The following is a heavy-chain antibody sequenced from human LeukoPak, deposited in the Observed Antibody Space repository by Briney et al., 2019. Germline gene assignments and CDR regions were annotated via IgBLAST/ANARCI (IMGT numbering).Heavy chain of an antibody. J-gene: IGHJ4*02. V-gene: IGHV3-23*01. CDR1: GFTFSSYW. CDR3: AKHGYCSGISCFFDF. D-gene: IGHD2-2*03. CDR2: ISGSGPYT. Sequence: GGSLRLSCAAPGFTFSSYWMQWVRQAPGKGLEWVSAISGSGPYTFYTDSVKGRFTISRDSSKNTLYLQMNSLRAEDTALYYCAKHGYCSGISCFFDFWGQGTQVTVSS.